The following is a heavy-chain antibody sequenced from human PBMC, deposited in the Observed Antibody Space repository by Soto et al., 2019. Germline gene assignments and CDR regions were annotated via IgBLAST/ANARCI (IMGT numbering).Heavy chain of an antibody. CDR2: ISYDGSNK. D-gene: IGHD3-22*01. CDR1: GSTFRSYG. V-gene: IGHV3-30*18. J-gene: IGHJ4*02. Sequence: GGSLRLSCAASGSTFRSYGMHWVRQAPGKGLEWVAAISYDGSNKNFLDSVKGRFTISRDNSENTLYLQMNSLRAEDAAVYYCAKDTYYHDSTGYYVFDYWGQGTLVTVSS. CDR3: AKDTYYHDSTGYYVFDY.